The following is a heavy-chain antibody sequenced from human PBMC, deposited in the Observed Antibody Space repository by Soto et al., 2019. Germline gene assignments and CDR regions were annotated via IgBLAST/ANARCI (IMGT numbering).Heavy chain of an antibody. CDR2: IYYTGNT. J-gene: IGHJ4*02. V-gene: IGHV4-59*01. Sequence: PSETLSLTCTVSGDSISSDYWTWIRQPPGQGLEWIGYIYYTGNTNYNPSLKSRVTISVDSSKNQFFMKLSSVTAADTAVYYCARTAGSWYLRYYFDYWGQGALVTSPQ. CDR3: ARTAGSWYLRYYFDY. D-gene: IGHD6-13*01. CDR1: GDSISSDY.